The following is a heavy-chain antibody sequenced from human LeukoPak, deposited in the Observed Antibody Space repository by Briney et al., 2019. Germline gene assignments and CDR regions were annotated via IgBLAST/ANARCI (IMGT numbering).Heavy chain of an antibody. V-gene: IGHV3-23*01. D-gene: IGHD4-23*01. CDR3: SNQLYYGGNFVGLNY. CDR1: GFTFSNYG. Sequence: GGSLRLSCAASGFTFSNYGMSWVRQAPGKGLEWVSAISGSGDRTYYADSVKGRFTISRDNSKNTLYLQGNSLRAEDTAVYYCSNQLYYGGNFVGLNYWGQGTLVTVSS. J-gene: IGHJ4*02. CDR2: ISGSGDRT.